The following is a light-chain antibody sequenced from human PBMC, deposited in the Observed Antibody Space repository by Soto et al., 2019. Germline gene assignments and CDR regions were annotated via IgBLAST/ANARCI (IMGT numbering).Light chain of an antibody. Sequence: EIVMTQSPATLSVSPGERATLSCRASQSVSSNLAWYQQKPGQAPRLLIYGASTRATGIPARFSGSGSGTEFTLTISSLEPEDFAVYYCQQRSNWPPITFGQGTKVDNK. CDR1: QSVSSN. CDR3: QQRSNWPPIT. V-gene: IGKV3-15*01. J-gene: IGKJ1*01. CDR2: GAS.